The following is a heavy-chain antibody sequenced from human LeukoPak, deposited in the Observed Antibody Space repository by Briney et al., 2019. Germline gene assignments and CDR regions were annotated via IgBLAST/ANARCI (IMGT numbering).Heavy chain of an antibody. Sequence: PGGSLRLSCAASGFTFSSYSMNWVRQAPGKGLEWVSSISSSSSYIYYADSVKGRFTISRDNAKNSLYLQMNSLRAEDTAVYYCAREVAGSGWYFDYWGQGTLVTVSS. V-gene: IGHV3-21*01. J-gene: IGHJ4*02. D-gene: IGHD6-19*01. CDR3: AREVAGSGWYFDY. CDR2: ISSSSSYI. CDR1: GFTFSSYS.